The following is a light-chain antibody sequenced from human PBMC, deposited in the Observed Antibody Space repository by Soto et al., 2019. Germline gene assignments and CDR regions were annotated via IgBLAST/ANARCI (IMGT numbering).Light chain of an antibody. V-gene: IGKV1-5*01. CDR3: QQLNSYLT. CDR2: AAS. CDR1: QTISTW. J-gene: IGKJ5*01. Sequence: DIQMTQSPSTLSASVGDRVTITCRASQTISTWLAWYQQKPGKAPNLLIYAASSLHSGVPSRFSGSGSGTDFTLTISSLQPEDFATYYCQQLNSYLTFGQGTRLEIK.